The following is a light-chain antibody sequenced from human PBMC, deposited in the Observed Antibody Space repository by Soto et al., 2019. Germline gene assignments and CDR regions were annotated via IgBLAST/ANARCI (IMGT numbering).Light chain of an antibody. J-gene: IGKJ5*01. CDR2: DAS. CDR1: QSVSSY. Sequence: EIVLTQSPATLSLSPGASATLSCRASQSVSSYLAWYQQKPGQAPRLLIYDASNRATGIPARFSGSGSGTDFTLTISSLEPEDFAVYYCQQRSNWPLITFGQGTRLEIK. CDR3: QQRSNWPLIT. V-gene: IGKV3-11*01.